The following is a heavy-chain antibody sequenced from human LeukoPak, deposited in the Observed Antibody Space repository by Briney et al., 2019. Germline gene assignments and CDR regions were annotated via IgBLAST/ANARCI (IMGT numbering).Heavy chain of an antibody. D-gene: IGHD2-15*01. CDR3: ARDVRVTPDYHYGMDV. CDR1: GGTFSSYA. Sequence: ASVKVSCKASGGTFSSYAISWVRQAPGQGLEWMGWINPNSGGTNYAQKFQGRVTMTRDTSISTAYMELSRLRSDDTAVYYCARDVRVTPDYHYGMDVWGQGTTVTVSS. J-gene: IGHJ6*02. V-gene: IGHV1-2*02. CDR2: INPNSGGT.